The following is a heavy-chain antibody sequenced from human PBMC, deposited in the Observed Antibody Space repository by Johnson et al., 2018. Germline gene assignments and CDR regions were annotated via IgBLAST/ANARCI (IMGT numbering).Heavy chain of an antibody. J-gene: IGHJ3*02. Sequence: VQLQESGGGLVQPGGSLRLSCAASGFTFSSYWMHWVRQAPGKGLVWVSRINSDGSSTCYAASVKGRFTISRDNAKNTLYLQMNSLRAEDTAVYYCARGGSSSWVAAFYIWGQGTMVTVSS. D-gene: IGHD6-6*01. V-gene: IGHV3-74*01. CDR1: GFTFSSYW. CDR2: INSDGSST. CDR3: ARGGSSSWVAAFYI.